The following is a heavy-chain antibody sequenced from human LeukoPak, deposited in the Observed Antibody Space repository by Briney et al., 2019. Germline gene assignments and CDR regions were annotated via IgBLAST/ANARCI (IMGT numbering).Heavy chain of an antibody. Sequence: GASVKVSCTASGYTFTNYYLHWVRQAPGQGLEWMGIINPSGGSTNYAQKFQGRVTMTRDTSTSTVYMELSSLRSEDTAMYYCATDSFTGSYQPSYYFDYWGQGTLVTVSS. CDR1: GYTFTNYY. CDR3: ATDSFTGSYQPSYYFDY. V-gene: IGHV1-46*01. J-gene: IGHJ4*02. CDR2: INPSGGST. D-gene: IGHD3-10*01.